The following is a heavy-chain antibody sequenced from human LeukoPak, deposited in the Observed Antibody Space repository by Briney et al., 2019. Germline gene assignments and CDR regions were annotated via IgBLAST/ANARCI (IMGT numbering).Heavy chain of an antibody. J-gene: IGHJ4*02. D-gene: IGHD6-19*01. CDR2: ISGSGGST. CDR3: AKGRSIAVADTAFDY. Sequence: PGGSLRLSCAAYGFTFSSYAMSWVRQAPGKGLEWVAAISGSGGSTYYAHSVKGRFTISGDNSKNTLYLQMNSLRAEDTAVYYCAKGRSIAVADTAFDYWGQGTLVTVSS. V-gene: IGHV3-23*01. CDR1: GFTFSSYA.